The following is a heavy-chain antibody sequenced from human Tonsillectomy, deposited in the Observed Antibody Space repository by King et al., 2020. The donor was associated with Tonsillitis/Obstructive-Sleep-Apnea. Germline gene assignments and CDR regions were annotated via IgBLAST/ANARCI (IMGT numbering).Heavy chain of an antibody. Sequence: VQLVQSGAEVKEPGASVKVSCKASGYTFTSYGISWVRQAPGQGLEWIGWISVYNGHTNYVQKLQGRVTMTTDTSTSTAYMELGSLRSDDTAVYYCARVAQWDLPPNWFDPWGQGTLVTVSS. J-gene: IGHJ5*02. CDR2: ISVYNGHT. V-gene: IGHV1-18*01. D-gene: IGHD1-26*01. CDR1: GYTFTSYG. CDR3: ARVAQWDLPPNWFDP.